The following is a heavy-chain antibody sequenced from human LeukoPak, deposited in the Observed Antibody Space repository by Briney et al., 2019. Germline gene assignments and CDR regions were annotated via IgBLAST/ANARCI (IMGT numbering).Heavy chain of an antibody. CDR3: AKQPFGVVIFWFDP. CDR1: GFTFSSYA. CDR2: ISVSGGTT. Sequence: GGSLRLSCVVSGFTFSSYAMSWVRQAPGKGLEWVSAISVSGGTTYYADSVKGRFTISRDNSKNTLYLQMNSLRAEDTAVYYCAKQPFGVVIFWFDPWGQGTLVTVSS. J-gene: IGHJ5*02. D-gene: IGHD3-3*01. V-gene: IGHV3-23*01.